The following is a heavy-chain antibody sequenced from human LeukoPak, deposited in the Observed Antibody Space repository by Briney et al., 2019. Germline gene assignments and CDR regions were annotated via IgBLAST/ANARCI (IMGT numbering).Heavy chain of an antibody. D-gene: IGHD4-17*01. J-gene: IGHJ4*02. CDR2: ISWNSGSI. CDR3: ARDDPTVTTGPPVGS. CDR1: GFTFDDYA. Sequence: GGSLRLSCAASGFTFDDYAMHWVRQAPGKGLEWVSGISWNSGSIGYADSVKGRFTISRDNAKNTLYLQMNSLRVEDTAVYYCARDDPTVTTGPPVGSWGQGTLVTVSS. V-gene: IGHV3-9*01.